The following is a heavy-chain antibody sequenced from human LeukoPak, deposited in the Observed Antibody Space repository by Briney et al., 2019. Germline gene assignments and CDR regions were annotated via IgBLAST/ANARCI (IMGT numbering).Heavy chain of an antibody. Sequence: GGSLRLSCAASGFTFSSYAMSWVRQAPGKGLEWVSVIYSGGSTYYADSVKGRFTISRHNSKNTLYLQMNSLRAEDTAVYYCASGYSYGHWGQGTLVTVSS. CDR2: IYSGGST. D-gene: IGHD5-18*01. CDR3: ASGYSYGH. V-gene: IGHV3-53*04. J-gene: IGHJ4*02. CDR1: GFTFSSYA.